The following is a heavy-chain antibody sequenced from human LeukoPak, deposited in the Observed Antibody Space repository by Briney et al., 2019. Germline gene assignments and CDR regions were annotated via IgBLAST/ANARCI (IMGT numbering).Heavy chain of an antibody. V-gene: IGHV3-20*04. CDR2: INWNGGST. J-gene: IGHJ4*02. Sequence: PGGFLRLSCAASGFTFDDYGMSWVRQAPGKGLEWVSGINWNGGSTGYADSVKGRFTISRDNAKNSLYLQMSSLRAEDTALYYCARIGKRGGWTYYFDYWGQGTLVTVSA. CDR3: ARIGKRGGWTYYFDY. D-gene: IGHD6-19*01. CDR1: GFTFDDYG.